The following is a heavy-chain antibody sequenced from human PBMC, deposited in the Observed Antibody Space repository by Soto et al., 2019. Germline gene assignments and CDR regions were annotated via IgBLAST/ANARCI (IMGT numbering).Heavy chain of an antibody. CDR2: VNHSGST. J-gene: IGHJ2*01. V-gene: IGHV4-34*02. CDR3: ARQWLVRDFGL. D-gene: IGHD6-6*01. CDR1: GGSFNAYY. Sequence: QVQLQQWGAGLLKPSETLSLTCAVYGGSFNAYYWSWVRQPPGKELEWIGEVNHSGSTTYNPSPKSRVTIPVDTSKNQVSLKLSSMTAADTAVYYCARQWLVRDFGLWGRGTLVTVSS.